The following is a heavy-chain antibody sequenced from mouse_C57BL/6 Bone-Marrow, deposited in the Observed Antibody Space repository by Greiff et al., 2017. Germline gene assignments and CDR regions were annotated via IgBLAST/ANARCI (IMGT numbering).Heavy chain of an antibody. D-gene: IGHD1-1*01. V-gene: IGHV1-9*01. J-gene: IGHJ2*01. CDR2: ILPGGGST. CDR1: GYTFTGYW. CDR3: ASRPPYYYDFDY. Sequence: QVQLQQSGAGLMKPGASVKLSCKATGYTFTGYWIAWVNQRPGHGLEWVGEILPGGGSTNYNEKFKGRATFTADTATNTPYMQLSSLTTEDSAIYYGASRPPYYYDFDYWGQGTTLTVSS.